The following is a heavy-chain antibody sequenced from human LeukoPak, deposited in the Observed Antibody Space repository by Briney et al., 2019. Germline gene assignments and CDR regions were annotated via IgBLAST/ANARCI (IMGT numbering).Heavy chain of an antibody. D-gene: IGHD3-22*01. CDR3: ARVDTMMSTRWYFDL. V-gene: IGHV3-30*03. Sequence: GGSLRLSCAASGFTFSSYGMHWVRQAPGKGLEWVAVISYDGSNKYYADSVKGRFTISRDNSKNTLYLQMNSLRAEDTAVYYCARVDTMMSTRWYFDLWGRGTLVTVSS. J-gene: IGHJ2*01. CDR2: ISYDGSNK. CDR1: GFTFSSYG.